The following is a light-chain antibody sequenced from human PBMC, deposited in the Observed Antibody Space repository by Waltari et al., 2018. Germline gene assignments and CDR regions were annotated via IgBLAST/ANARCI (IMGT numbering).Light chain of an antibody. CDR3: QVWDTTSDHLI. V-gene: IGLV3-21*04. Sequence: SYVLTQPPSMSVAPEQTARITCGGDNVGSKTVNWYQLKPGQAPLLVIYYDGERPSGIPERFSDYNSESTATLTISRVEAGDEADYFCQVWDTTSDHLIFGGGTKLTVL. CDR2: YDG. J-gene: IGLJ2*01. CDR1: NVGSKT.